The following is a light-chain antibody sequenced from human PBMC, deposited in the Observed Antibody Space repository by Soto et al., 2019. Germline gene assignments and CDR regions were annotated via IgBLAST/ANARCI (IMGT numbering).Light chain of an antibody. Sequence: DIVMTQSPDSLAVSLGERATINCKSSQSVLYSSNNKNYVAWYQQKPRQPPKLLIYWASIRESGVPDRFSGSGSGTDFSLAISILQAADVAVYCCQQFYTTPPWTFGQGTQVEIK. CDR2: WAS. CDR3: QQFYTTPPWT. J-gene: IGKJ1*01. V-gene: IGKV4-1*01. CDR1: QSVLYSSNNKNY.